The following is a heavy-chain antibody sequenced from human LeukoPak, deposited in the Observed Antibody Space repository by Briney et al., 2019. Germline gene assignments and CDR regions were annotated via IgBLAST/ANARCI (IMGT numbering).Heavy chain of an antibody. V-gene: IGHV3-53*01. J-gene: IGHJ4*02. D-gene: IGHD6-19*01. CDR3: ARGSSSGFELDY. CDR2: IYSTGST. CDR1: GFTVSSNY. Sequence: GGFLRLSCAASGFTVSSNYMSWVRQPPGKGLEWVSVIYSTGSTYYAASVKGRFTISRDNSKSTLYLQMNSLRGEDTAVYYCARGSSSGFELDYWGQGTLVTVSS.